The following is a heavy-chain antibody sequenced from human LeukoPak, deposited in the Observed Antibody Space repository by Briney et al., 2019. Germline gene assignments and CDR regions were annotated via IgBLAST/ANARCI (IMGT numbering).Heavy chain of an antibody. CDR1: GFTFSNAW. D-gene: IGHD3-22*01. CDR2: IRSNSDGGTI. J-gene: IGHJ5*02. CDR3: ATDFYDST. Sequence: GGSLRLSCATSGFTFSNAWMNWVRQAPGKGLEWVGRIRSNSDGGTIDYAAPVKGRFTLSRDDSKSTLYLQMNSLQTEDTAVYYCATDFYDSTWGQGTLVTVSS. V-gene: IGHV3-15*07.